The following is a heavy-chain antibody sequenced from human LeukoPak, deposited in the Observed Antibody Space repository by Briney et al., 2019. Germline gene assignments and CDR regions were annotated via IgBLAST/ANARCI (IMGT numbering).Heavy chain of an antibody. CDR1: GYSISSGYY. D-gene: IGHD3-3*01. CDR3: ARDGRIRFPVTNWFDP. CDR2: IYHSGST. V-gene: IGHV4-38-2*02. Sequence: SETLSLTCTVSGYSISSGYYWGWIRQPPGKGLEWIGSIYHSGSTYYNLSLKSRVTISVDTSKNQFSLKLSSVTAADTAVYYCARDGRIRFPVTNWFDPWGQGTLVTVSS. J-gene: IGHJ5*02.